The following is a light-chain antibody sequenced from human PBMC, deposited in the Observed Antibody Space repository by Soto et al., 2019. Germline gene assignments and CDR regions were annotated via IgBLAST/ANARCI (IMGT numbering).Light chain of an antibody. CDR2: GAS. CDR3: QQYGSSPRT. CDR1: QSVSSSY. Sequence: DIVLTQSPYTLSLSPGERAPLSCRASQSVSSSYLAWYQQKPGPAPRLLIYGASSRATGIPDRFSGSGSGTDFTLTISRLEPEDFAVYYCQQYGSSPRTFGQGTKVDIK. J-gene: IGKJ1*01. V-gene: IGKV3-20*01.